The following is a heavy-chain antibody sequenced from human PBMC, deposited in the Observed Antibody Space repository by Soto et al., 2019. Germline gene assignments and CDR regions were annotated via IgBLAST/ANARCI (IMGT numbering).Heavy chain of an antibody. CDR3: AHRRSYCSGGSCYSGFDY. D-gene: IGHD2-15*01. J-gene: IGHJ4*02. V-gene: IGHV2-5*02. CDR2: IYWDDDK. CDR1: GFSLSTSGVG. Sequence: QITLKESGPTLVKPTQTLTLTCTFSGFSLSTSGVGVGWIRQPPGKALEWLALIYWDDDKRYSPSLKSRLTIPKDTSKNQVVLTMTHMDPVDTATYYCAHRRSYCSGGSCYSGFDYWGQGTLVTVSS.